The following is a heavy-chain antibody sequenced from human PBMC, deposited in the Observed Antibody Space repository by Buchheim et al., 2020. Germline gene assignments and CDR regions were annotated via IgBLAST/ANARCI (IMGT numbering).Heavy chain of an antibody. CDR3: AREGRTYDFWSGYYSHFDY. CDR1: GGTFSSYT. D-gene: IGHD3-3*01. CDR2: IIPILGIA. V-gene: IGHV1-69*08. J-gene: IGHJ4*02. Sequence: QVQLVQSGAEVKKPGSSVKVSCKASGGTFSSYTISWVRQAPGQGLEWMGRIIPILGIANYAQKFQGRVTITAAKSTSTAYMELSSLRSEDTAVYYCAREGRTYDFWSGYYSHFDYWGQGTL.